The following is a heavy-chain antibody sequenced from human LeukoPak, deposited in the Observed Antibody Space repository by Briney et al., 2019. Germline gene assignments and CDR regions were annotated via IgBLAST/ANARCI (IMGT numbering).Heavy chain of an antibody. J-gene: IGHJ4*02. CDR2: IWYDGSNK. V-gene: IGHV3-33*01. Sequence: GGSLRLSCAASGFTFSSYGMHWVRQAPGKGLEWVAVIWYDGSNKYYADSVKGRFTISRGNSKNTLYLQMNSLRAEDTAVFYCARGSRWSPLDYWGQGTLVTVSS. D-gene: IGHD4-23*01. CDR3: ARGSRWSPLDY. CDR1: GFTFSSYG.